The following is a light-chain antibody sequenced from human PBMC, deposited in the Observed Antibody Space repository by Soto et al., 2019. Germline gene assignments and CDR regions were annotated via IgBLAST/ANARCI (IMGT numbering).Light chain of an antibody. CDR2: AAS. J-gene: IGKJ4*01. CDR3: QHPPMHPTP. CDR1: QDIAIY. Sequence: IQLAQSPSSLSPSVGDRVTITFRASQDIAIYLAWYQQKPGEAPKLLIYAASTLYGGVPSRFSGSGSGTDFALTITILQAEDFTPYCSQHPPMHPTPFGGVAKL. V-gene: IGKV1-9*01.